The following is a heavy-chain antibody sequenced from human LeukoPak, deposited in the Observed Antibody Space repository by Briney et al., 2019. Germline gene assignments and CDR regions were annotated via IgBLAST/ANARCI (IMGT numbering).Heavy chain of an antibody. CDR3: ARGVEMATTPFDY. D-gene: IGHD5-24*01. CDR1: SGSISTSNYY. Sequence: PSETLSLTCTVSSGSISTSNYYWGWVRQPPGKALEWIGNIFYTGSTYYSPSLKSRVTISLDTSRNQFSLRLNSVTAADTAVYYCARGVEMATTPFDYWGQGTLVTVSS. V-gene: IGHV4-39*07. CDR2: IFYTGST. J-gene: IGHJ4*02.